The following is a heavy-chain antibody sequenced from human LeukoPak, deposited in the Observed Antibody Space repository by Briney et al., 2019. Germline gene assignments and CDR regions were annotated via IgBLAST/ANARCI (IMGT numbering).Heavy chain of an antibody. J-gene: IGHJ4*02. CDR3: ASLGQEYSLDY. D-gene: IGHD5-18*01. Sequence: SETLSLTCTVSGGSISSYYWSWIRQPPGKGLEWIGYIYYSGSTNYNPPLKSRVTISVDTSKNQFSLQLSSVTAADTAVYYCASLGQEYSLDYWGQGTLVTVSS. CDR1: GGSISSYY. CDR2: IYYSGST. V-gene: IGHV4-59*08.